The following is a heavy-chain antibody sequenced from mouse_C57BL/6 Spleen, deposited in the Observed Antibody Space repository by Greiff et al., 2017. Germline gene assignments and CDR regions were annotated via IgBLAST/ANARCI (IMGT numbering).Heavy chain of an antibody. Sequence: DVQLVESGGGLVQPGGSLSLSCAASGFTFTAYYMSWVRQPPGKALEWLGFIRNKANGYTTEYSASVRGRFTISGDNSQSILYLQMNALRAEDSATYYCAKGPRYFDVWGTGTTVTVSS. J-gene: IGHJ1*03. CDR3: AKGPRYFDV. CDR2: IRNKANGYTT. CDR1: GFTFTAYY. V-gene: IGHV7-3*03.